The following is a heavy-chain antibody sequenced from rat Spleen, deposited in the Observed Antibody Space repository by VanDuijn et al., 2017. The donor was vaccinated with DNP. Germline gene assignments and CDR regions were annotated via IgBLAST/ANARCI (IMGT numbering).Heavy chain of an antibody. CDR2: ITSSGSDT. Sequence: EVQLVESGGDLVQPGRSLKLSCVASGFRFNDYWMTWIRQVPGKGLEWFASITSSGSDTYYPDSVKGRFTISRDNARNTLYLQMDSLRSEDTATYYCARDGEVHLRFAMDAWGQGTSVTVSS. CDR3: ARDGEVHLRFAMDA. V-gene: IGHV5-31*01. J-gene: IGHJ4*01. D-gene: IGHD2-1*01. CDR1: GFRFNDYW.